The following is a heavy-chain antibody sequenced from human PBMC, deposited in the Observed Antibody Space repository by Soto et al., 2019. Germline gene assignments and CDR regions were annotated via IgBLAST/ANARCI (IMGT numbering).Heavy chain of an antibody. CDR2: ISGSGGST. V-gene: IGHV3-23*01. CDR3: TRDPGFLEWFVLTFFDY. Sequence: EVQLLESGGGLVQPGGSLRLSCAASGFTFSSYAMSWVRQAPGKGLEWVSAISGSGGSTYYADSVKGRFTISRDNSKNTLYLQMNSLRAEDMAVYHCTRDPGFLEWFVLTFFDYWGQGTLVTVCS. D-gene: IGHD3-3*01. J-gene: IGHJ4*02. CDR1: GFTFSSYA.